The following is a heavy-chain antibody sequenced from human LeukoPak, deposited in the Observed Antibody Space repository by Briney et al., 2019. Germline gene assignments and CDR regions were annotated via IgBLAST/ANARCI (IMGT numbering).Heavy chain of an antibody. CDR1: RFTFSNYA. D-gene: IGHD7-27*01. V-gene: IGHV3-23*01. CDR3: AKGTGDTAYYFDF. CDR2: ISDSGGST. Sequence: GGSLRLSCAASRFTFSNYAMSWVRQAPGKGLEWVSGISDSGGSTYYADSVKGRFTISRDNSKNTLYLQMNSLRAEDTAVYYCAKGTGDTAYYFDFWGQGVLVTVSS. J-gene: IGHJ4*02.